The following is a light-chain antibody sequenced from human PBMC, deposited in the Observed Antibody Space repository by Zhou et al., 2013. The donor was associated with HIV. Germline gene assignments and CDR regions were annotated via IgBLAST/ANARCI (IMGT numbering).Light chain of an antibody. CDR2: DAS. CDR1: QTVSGSY. V-gene: IGKV3-20*01. J-gene: IGKJ1*01. Sequence: EVVLTQSPGTLSLSPGERATLSCRASQTVSGSYFAWYQQKPGQAPRVLIYDASTRATGIPDRFSGSGSGTDFTLTISRLEPEDFAVYYCQQYGSSPPTFGQGTKVEIK. CDR3: QQYGSSPPT.